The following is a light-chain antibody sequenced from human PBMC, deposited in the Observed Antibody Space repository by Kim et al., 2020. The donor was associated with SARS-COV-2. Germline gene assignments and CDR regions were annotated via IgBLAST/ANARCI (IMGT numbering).Light chain of an antibody. CDR2: KDT. Sequence: SVSPGQTANITCSGDKLGNKYACWYKQKPGQAPVLVIFKDTKRPSGIPERFSGSNSGNTATLTISGTQAMDEADYYCQAWDSSTVVFGGGTQLTVL. CDR1: KLGNKY. V-gene: IGLV3-1*01. J-gene: IGLJ2*01. CDR3: QAWDSSTVV.